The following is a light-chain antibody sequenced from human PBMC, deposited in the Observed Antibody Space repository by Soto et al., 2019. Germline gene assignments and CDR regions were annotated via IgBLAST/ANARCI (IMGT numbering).Light chain of an antibody. CDR2: AAS. J-gene: IGKJ1*01. CDR3: QQTFSTLSWT. V-gene: IGKV1-39*01. CDR1: QSIGSY. Sequence: DLQMTQSPSSLSASVGDRVTITCRASQSIGSYLNWYQQKPGKAPNLLIYAASSLQSGVPSRFSGSGSGTDFTLSISSLQPEDFAAYYCQQTFSTLSWTFGQGTKVEIK.